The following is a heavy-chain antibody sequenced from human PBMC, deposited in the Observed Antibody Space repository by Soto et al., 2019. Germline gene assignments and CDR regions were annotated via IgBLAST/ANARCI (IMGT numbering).Heavy chain of an antibody. CDR1: GFTFSDYF. Sequence: GGSLRLSCAASGFTFSDYFMSWIRQAPGKGLEWLSYISSTGTTILNADSVKGRFTTSRDNAKKLLYLQMNTLRAEDTAVYYCARVRITTVTDWGQGTLVTVSS. CDR2: ISSTGTTI. V-gene: IGHV3-11*01. D-gene: IGHD4-17*01. J-gene: IGHJ4*02. CDR3: ARVRITTVTD.